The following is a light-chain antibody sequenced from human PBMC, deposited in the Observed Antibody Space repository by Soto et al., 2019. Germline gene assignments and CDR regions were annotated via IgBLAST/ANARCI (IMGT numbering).Light chain of an antibody. V-gene: IGKV1-39*01. CDR1: QSISRY. CDR3: QQNYRATPWT. CDR2: AAS. J-gene: IGKJ1*01. Sequence: DIQMTQYPSSLSASVGDRITITCRASQSISRYLNWYQHKPGKAPKLLISAASSLERGVPSRFSGGGSGTDFTLNISSLQPDDFATYYCQQNYRATPWTFGQGTKVDIK.